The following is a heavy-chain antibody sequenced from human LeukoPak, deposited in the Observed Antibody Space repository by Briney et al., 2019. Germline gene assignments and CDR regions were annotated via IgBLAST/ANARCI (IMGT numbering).Heavy chain of an antibody. J-gene: IGHJ5*02. CDR1: GFTFNNCS. V-gene: IGHV3-21*01. CDR3: ARGATDVTRWFDP. D-gene: IGHD1-1*01. CDR2: ISSSSSYI. Sequence: GGSLRLSCAASGFTFNNCSMNWVRQAPGKGLEWVSSISSSSSYIYYADSVKGRFTISRDNAKNSLYLQMNGLRAEDTAVYYCARGATDVTRWFDPWGQGTRVTVSS.